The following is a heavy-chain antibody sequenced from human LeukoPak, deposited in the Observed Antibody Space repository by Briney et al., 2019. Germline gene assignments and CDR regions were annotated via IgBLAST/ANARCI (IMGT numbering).Heavy chain of an antibody. Sequence: ASVKVSCKASGYTFTGYYMHWVRQAPGQGLEWMGWINPNSGGTNYAQKFQGRVTMTRDTSISTAYMELSRLRSDDTAVYYCARVKYDILTGYPSMDVWGKGSTVTVSS. V-gene: IGHV1-2*02. CDR3: ARVKYDILTGYPSMDV. D-gene: IGHD3-9*01. CDR1: GYTFTGYY. J-gene: IGHJ6*03. CDR2: INPNSGGT.